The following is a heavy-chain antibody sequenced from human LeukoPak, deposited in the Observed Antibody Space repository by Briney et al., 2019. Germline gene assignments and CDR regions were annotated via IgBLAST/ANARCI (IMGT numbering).Heavy chain of an antibody. CDR3: ARARRDGYTFDY. CDR1: GGSISSGDYY. J-gene: IGHJ4*02. D-gene: IGHD5-24*01. Sequence: PSETLSLTCTVSGGSISSGDYYWSWIRQPPGKGLEWIGYIYYSGSTYYNPSLKSRVTISVDTSKNQFSLKLSSVTAADTAVYYCARARRDGYTFDYWGQGTLVTVSS. CDR2: IYYSGST. V-gene: IGHV4-30-4*01.